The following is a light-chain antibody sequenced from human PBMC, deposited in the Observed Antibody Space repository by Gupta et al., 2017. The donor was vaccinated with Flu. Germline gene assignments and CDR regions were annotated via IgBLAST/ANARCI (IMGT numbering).Light chain of an antibody. J-gene: IGLJ3*02. CDR2: EDS. CDR3: YSNYNSGNNFWV. CDR1: ALPKKC. Sequence: SYELAQPPSVTMSPLQAARITFSGDALPKKCSYWYQQKSAQAPVLVIFEDSKRHPGTPERFSFSSSGTMATSTITGAQVEDEADYDYYSNYNSGNNFWVFGGGTTLTVL. V-gene: IGLV3-10*01.